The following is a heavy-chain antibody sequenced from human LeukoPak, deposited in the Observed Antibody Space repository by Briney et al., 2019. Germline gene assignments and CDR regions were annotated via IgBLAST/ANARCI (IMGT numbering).Heavy chain of an antibody. CDR1: GFTFSDYE. D-gene: IGHD5-24*01. CDR2: VSSSGGTI. J-gene: IGHJ6*02. V-gene: IGHV3-48*03. CDR3: ARTEMSPYYYYGLDV. Sequence: TGGSLRLSCEASGFTFSDYEMNWARQAPGMGLEWIAFVSSSGGTIYYADSVRGRFTLSRDSAEISLYLQMNSLRAEDSGVYYCARTEMSPYYYYGLDVWGQGTTVTVSS.